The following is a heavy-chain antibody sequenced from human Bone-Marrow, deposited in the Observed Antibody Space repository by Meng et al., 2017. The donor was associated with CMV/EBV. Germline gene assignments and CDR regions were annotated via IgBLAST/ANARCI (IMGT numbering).Heavy chain of an antibody. Sequence: ASGFTITSNHMLGVSQATGKGLEWLSDISNSGSTIYYADSVKGRFSISRDNAKNSLYLQMNSLTAEDTAVYYCTRDRHYSDYEYIEYWGQGTLVTVSS. CDR1: GFTITSNH. J-gene: IGHJ4*02. V-gene: IGHV3-11*01. CDR3: TRDRHYSDYEYIEY. CDR2: ISNSGSTI. D-gene: IGHD5-12*01.